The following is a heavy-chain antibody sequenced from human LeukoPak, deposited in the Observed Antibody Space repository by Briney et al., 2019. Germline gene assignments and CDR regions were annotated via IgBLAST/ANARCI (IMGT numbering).Heavy chain of an antibody. V-gene: IGHV3-7*01. Sequence: GGSLRLSCTAPGFTFSIFWMTWVRQAPGKGVEWVANLKQDRGEKYYMDSVKGRFTISRDNAKNPLGLQMNSLRAEDTGVYNCARVARYGDYIEGPDYWGQGALVTVAS. D-gene: IGHD4-17*01. CDR2: LKQDRGEK. CDR1: GFTFSIFW. J-gene: IGHJ4*02. CDR3: ARVARYGDYIEGPDY.